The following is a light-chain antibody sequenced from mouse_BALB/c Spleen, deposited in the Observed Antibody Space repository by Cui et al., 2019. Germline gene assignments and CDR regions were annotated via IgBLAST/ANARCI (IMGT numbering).Light chain of an antibody. Sequence: ENVLTQSPAIMAASLGQKVTMTCSASSSVSSRYLHWYQQKSGASPKPLIHRTSNLASGVPARFSGSGSGTSYSLTISSVEAEDDATYYCQQWSGYPFTFGAGTKLELK. CDR2: RTS. V-gene: IGKV4-58*01. CDR1: SSVSSRY. CDR3: QQWSGYPFT. J-gene: IGKJ5*01.